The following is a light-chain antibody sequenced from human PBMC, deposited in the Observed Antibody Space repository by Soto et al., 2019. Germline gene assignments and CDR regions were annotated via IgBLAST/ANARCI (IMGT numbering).Light chain of an antibody. Sequence: DIQMTQAPSTLSASVGDRVTITCRASQSISSWLAWYQQKPGQAPKLLIYKASTLQSGVPSRFSGSGSGTEFTLAISSLQPDDSATYYCQQYTDNWTLGQGTKVEIK. CDR1: QSISSW. J-gene: IGKJ1*01. V-gene: IGKV1-5*03. CDR3: QQYTDNWT. CDR2: KAS.